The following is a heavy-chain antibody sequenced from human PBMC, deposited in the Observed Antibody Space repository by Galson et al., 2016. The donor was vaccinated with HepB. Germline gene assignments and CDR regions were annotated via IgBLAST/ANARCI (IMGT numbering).Heavy chain of an antibody. D-gene: IGHD2-15*01. CDR1: GFSFSSYG. CDR3: ARDRVVVAATLDYYYGMDV. V-gene: IGHV3-33*01. Sequence: SLRLSCAASGFSFSSYGIHWVRQAPGKGLEWVAVIWYDGSNKDYVDSVKGRFTISRDNSKNTLYLQMNSLRAEDTAVYYCARDRVVVAATLDYYYGMDVWGPGTTVTVSS. CDR2: IWYDGSNK. J-gene: IGHJ6*02.